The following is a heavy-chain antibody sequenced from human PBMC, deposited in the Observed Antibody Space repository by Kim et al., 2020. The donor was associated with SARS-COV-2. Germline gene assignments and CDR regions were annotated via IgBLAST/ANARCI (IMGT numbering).Heavy chain of an antibody. CDR1: GFTFSTYW. CDR2: IKDDGSEK. Sequence: GGSLRLSCAASGFTFSTYWMSWVRQAPGKGLEWVANIKDDGSEKYYVDSVRGRFTISRDKAKNSLYMQINSLTAEDTAVYYGARDEVASSYGRIVFYGLAVWGQGTTVTVSS. CDR3: ARDEVASSYGRIVFYGLAV. D-gene: IGHD5-18*01. J-gene: IGHJ6*02. V-gene: IGHV3-7*01.